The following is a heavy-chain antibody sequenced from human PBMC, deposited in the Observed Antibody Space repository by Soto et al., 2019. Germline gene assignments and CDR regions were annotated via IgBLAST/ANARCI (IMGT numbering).Heavy chain of an antibody. D-gene: IGHD3-3*01. Sequence: QVQLQESGPGLVKPSGTLSLTCAVSGGSISSSNWWSWVRQPPGKGLEWIGEIYHSGSTNYNPSLKSRVTISVDKSTNQFSLKLSSVTAADTAVYYCARVGTIFGVAPGLNWFDPWGQGTLVTVSS. CDR3: ARVGTIFGVAPGLNWFDP. V-gene: IGHV4-4*02. CDR1: GGSISSSNW. J-gene: IGHJ5*02. CDR2: IYHSGST.